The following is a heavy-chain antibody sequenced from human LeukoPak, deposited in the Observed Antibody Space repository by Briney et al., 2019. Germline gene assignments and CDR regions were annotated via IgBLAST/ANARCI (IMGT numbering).Heavy chain of an antibody. CDR2: IYTSGST. V-gene: IGHV4-4*07. CDR1: GGSISSYY. CDR3: ARGYYDFWSGYPSFDY. J-gene: IGHJ4*02. D-gene: IGHD3-3*01. Sequence: SETLSLTCTVSGGSISSYYWSWIRQPAGKGLGWIGRIYTSGSTNYNPSLKSRVTMSVDTSKNQFSLKLSSVTAADTAVYYCARGYYDFWSGYPSFDYWGQGTLVTVSS.